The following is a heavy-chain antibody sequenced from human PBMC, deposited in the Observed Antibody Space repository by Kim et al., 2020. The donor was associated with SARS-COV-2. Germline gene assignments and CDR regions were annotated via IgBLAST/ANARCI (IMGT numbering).Heavy chain of an antibody. CDR2: ST. J-gene: IGHJ4*02. D-gene: IGHD4-17*01. CDR3: SVTTVTRADY. Sequence: STNYNPSLKSRVTISVDTSKNQFSLKLSSVTAADTAVYYCSVTTVTRADYWGQGTLVTVSS. V-gene: IGHV4-34*01.